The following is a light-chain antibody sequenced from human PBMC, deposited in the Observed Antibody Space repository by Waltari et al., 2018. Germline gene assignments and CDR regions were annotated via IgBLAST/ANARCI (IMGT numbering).Light chain of an antibody. CDR2: DVS. V-gene: IGLV2-23*02. CDR3: CSYAGSSTSVV. Sequence: QSALTQPAPVSASPGQSITISCTVPSRDVGGSNYVSWYQQHPGKAPKRMIYDVSNRPSGVSNRFSGSKSGNTASLTISGLQAEDEAEYYCCSYAGSSTSVVFGGGTKLTVL. J-gene: IGLJ2*01. CDR1: SRDVGGSNY.